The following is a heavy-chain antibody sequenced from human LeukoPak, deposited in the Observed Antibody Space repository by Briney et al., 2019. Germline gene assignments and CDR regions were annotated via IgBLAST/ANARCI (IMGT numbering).Heavy chain of an antibody. CDR1: GGSISSSSYY. J-gene: IGHJ5*02. D-gene: IGHD3-10*01. CDR2: IYYSGST. Sequence: SETLSLTCTVSGGSISSSSYYWGWIRQPPGKGLEWIGSIYYSGSTYYNPSLKSRVTISVDMSKNQFSLKLSSVTAADTAVYYCAREDMVRGVTGVFDPWGQGTLVTVSS. V-gene: IGHV4-39*02. CDR3: AREDMVRGVTGVFDP.